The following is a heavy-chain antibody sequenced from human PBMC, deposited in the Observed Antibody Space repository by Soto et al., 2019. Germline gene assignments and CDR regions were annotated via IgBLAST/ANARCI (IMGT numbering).Heavy chain of an antibody. Sequence: EVQLVESGGGLVQPGGSLRLSCAASGLTFSHYWMSWVRQAPGKGLEWVANIKQDGTEKNYVDSVRGRFTISRDNAKNSLDLQMNSLTAEDAAVYYCASVAIWGQGNVVTVSS. D-gene: IGHD5-12*01. CDR3: ASVAI. CDR1: GLTFSHYW. J-gene: IGHJ4*02. CDR2: IKQDGTEK. V-gene: IGHV3-7*01.